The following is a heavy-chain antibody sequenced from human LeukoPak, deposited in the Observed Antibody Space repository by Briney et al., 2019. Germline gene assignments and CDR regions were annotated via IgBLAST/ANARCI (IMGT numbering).Heavy chain of an antibody. V-gene: IGHV6-1*01. D-gene: IGHD3-10*01. Sequence: PSQTLSLTCDISGDSVSSTSAAWNWIRPSPSRGLEWLGRTYYRSKWYHDYAVSVKSRMTINADTSKNQFSLQLNSVTPEDTAVYYCAKGRWALFDCWGQGTLVTVSS. CDR1: GDSVSSTSAA. CDR2: TYYRSKWYH. CDR3: AKGRWALFDC. J-gene: IGHJ4*02.